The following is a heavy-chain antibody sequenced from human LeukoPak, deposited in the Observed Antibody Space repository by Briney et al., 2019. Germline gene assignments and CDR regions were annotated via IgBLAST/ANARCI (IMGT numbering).Heavy chain of an antibody. V-gene: IGHV4-39*07. CDR3: VREPVPAARRDY. CDR1: GGSIDSTAFY. Sequence: PAETLSLTCTVSGGSIDSTAFYWGWIRQPPGKRLEWIGNFHSSGSTYYNPALKSRVTISEHTSENQFSLNLTSVTAADTAVYYCVREPVPAARRDYWGPGALVTVSS. CDR2: FHSSGST. J-gene: IGHJ4*02. D-gene: IGHD2-2*01.